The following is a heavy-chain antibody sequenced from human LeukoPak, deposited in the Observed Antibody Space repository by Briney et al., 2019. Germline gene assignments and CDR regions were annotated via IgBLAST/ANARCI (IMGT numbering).Heavy chain of an antibody. D-gene: IGHD5-24*01. J-gene: IGHJ4*02. CDR3: TREGGRDGYNDY. CDR1: GFTFGDYA. CDR2: IRSKAYGGTT. Sequence: QPGGSLRLSCTASGFTFGDYAMSWFRQAPGKGLEWVGLIRSKAYGGTTEYAASVKGRFTISRDDSKSIAYLQMNSLKTEDTAVYYCTREGGRDGYNDYWGQGTLVTVSS. V-gene: IGHV3-49*03.